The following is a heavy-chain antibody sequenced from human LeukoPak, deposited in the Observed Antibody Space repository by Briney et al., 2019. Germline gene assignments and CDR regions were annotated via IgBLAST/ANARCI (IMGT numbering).Heavy chain of an antibody. Sequence: GGSLRLTCAASGFTFSSYSMNWVRQAPGKGLEWVSSISSSSSYIYYADSVKGRFTISRDNAKNSLYLQMNSLRAEDTAVYYCARGKNCSSTSCSPTNLDYWGQGTLVTVSS. CDR2: ISSSSSYI. CDR1: GFTFSSYS. D-gene: IGHD2-2*01. CDR3: ARGKNCSSTSCSPTNLDY. J-gene: IGHJ4*02. V-gene: IGHV3-21*01.